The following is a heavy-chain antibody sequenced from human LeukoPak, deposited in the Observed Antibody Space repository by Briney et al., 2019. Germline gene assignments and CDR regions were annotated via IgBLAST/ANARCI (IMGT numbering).Heavy chain of an antibody. CDR1: GFTFSSYS. CDR2: ISSSSSYI. Sequence: GGSLRLSCAASGFTFSSYSMNWVRQAPGKGLGWVSSISSSSSYIYYADSVKGRFTISRDNAKNSLYLQMNSLRAEDTAVYYCARDEVDYDILTGYYWYWGQGTLVTVSS. J-gene: IGHJ4*02. CDR3: ARDEVDYDILTGYYWY. D-gene: IGHD3-9*01. V-gene: IGHV3-21*01.